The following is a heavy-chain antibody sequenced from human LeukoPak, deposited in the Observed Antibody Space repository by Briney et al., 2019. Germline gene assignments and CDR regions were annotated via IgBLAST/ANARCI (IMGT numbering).Heavy chain of an antibody. J-gene: IGHJ6*02. Sequence: KPSETLSLTCAVYGGSFSGYYWSWIRQPPGKGLEWIAEINHSGSTNYNPSLKSRVTISLNTSKNQFSVKLSTVPAADTAVYCCARDERGGKTEGYYYYGMDVWRQGTTVTVCS. CDR3: ARDERGGKTEGYYYYGMDV. CDR1: GGSFSGYY. D-gene: IGHD3-16*01. CDR2: INHSGST. V-gene: IGHV4-34*01.